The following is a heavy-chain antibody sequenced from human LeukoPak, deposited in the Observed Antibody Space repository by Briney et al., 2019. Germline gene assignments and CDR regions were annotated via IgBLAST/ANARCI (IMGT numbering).Heavy chain of an antibody. D-gene: IGHD6-13*01. CDR3: AKSFGYSRSWSDN. J-gene: IGHJ4*02. Sequence: QPGGSLRLSCAASGLTFSSYAMSWVRQAPGKGLEWVSGISGNGGGTYYADSVKGRFTISRDNSKNTLYLQMNSLRVGDTAVYYCAKSFGYSRSWSDNWGQGTLVTVSS. CDR1: GLTFSSYA. V-gene: IGHV3-23*01. CDR2: ISGNGGGT.